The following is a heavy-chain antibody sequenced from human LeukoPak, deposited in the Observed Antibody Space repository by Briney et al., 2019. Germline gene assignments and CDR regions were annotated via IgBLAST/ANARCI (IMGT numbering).Heavy chain of an antibody. CDR3: AKEKDYGYYDSSGSLFDY. D-gene: IGHD3-22*01. CDR2: ISGSGGST. CDR1: GFTFSSDA. Sequence: PGVSLRLSCAASGFTFSSDAMNWVRQAPGKGLEWVSAISGSGGSTYYADSVKGRFTISRDNSKNTLYLQMNSLRAEDTAEYYCAKEKDYGYYDSSGSLFDYWGQGALVTVSS. J-gene: IGHJ4*02. V-gene: IGHV3-23*01.